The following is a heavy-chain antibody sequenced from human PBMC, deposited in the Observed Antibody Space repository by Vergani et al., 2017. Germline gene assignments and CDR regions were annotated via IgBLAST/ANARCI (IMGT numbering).Heavy chain of an antibody. V-gene: IGHV4-34*01. CDR3: ARAHVRMTIFGVATSDAFDI. CDR2: INHSGST. Sequence: QVQLQQWGAGLLKPSETLSLTCAVYGGSFSGYYWSWIRQPPGKGLEWIGEINHSGSTNYNPSLKSRVTISVDTSKNQFSLKLSSVTAADTAVYYCARAHVRMTIFGVATSDAFDIWGQGTMVTVSS. J-gene: IGHJ3*02. CDR1: GGSFSGYY. D-gene: IGHD3-3*01.